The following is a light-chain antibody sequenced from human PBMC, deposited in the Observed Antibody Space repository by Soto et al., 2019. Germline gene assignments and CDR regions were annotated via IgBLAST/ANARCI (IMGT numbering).Light chain of an antibody. J-gene: IGKJ4*01. V-gene: IGKV3-15*01. CDR2: DAS. Sequence: EIVLTQSPVTLSLSPGERATLSCRASQSISSNLAWYQQKPGQAPRLLIDDASTRAAGIPARFNGGGSGTEFTLTISSLQSEDFALYYCQQFHNWPLSFGGGTKVDIK. CDR1: QSISSN. CDR3: QQFHNWPLS.